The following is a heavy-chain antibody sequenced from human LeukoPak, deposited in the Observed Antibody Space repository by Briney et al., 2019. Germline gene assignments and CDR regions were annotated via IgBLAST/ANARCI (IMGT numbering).Heavy chain of an antibody. CDR1: GGSNSSYY. D-gene: IGHD3-10*01. CDR2: IYYSGST. CDR3: ARTLWFGEGYYYYYGMDV. J-gene: IGHJ6*02. V-gene: IGHV4-59*01. Sequence: SSETLSLTCTVSGGSNSSYYWSWIRQPPGKGLEWIGYIYYSGSTNYNPSLKSRVTISVDTSKNQFSLKLSSVTAADTAVYYCARTLWFGEGYYYYYGMDVWGQGTTVTVSS.